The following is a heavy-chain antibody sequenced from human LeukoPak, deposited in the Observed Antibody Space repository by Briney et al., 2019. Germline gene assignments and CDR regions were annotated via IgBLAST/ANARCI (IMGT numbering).Heavy chain of an antibody. CDR3: AKDIEGGYDGGLGYYYGLDV. CDR1: GFTFSSYG. CDR2: IWYDGSNK. J-gene: IGHJ6*02. D-gene: IGHD5-12*01. Sequence: GGSLRLSCAASGFTFSSYGMHWVRQAPGKGLEWVAVIWYDGSNKYYADSVKGRFTISRDNSKNTLYLQMNSLRAEDTALYYCAKDIEGGYDGGLGYYYGLDVWGQGTTVTVSS. V-gene: IGHV3-30*02.